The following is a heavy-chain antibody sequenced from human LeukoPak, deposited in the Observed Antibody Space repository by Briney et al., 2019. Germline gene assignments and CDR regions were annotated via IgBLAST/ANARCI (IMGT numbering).Heavy chain of an antibody. D-gene: IGHD4/OR15-4a*01. CDR2: IYSGGST. V-gene: IGHV3-53*01. J-gene: IGHJ4*02. Sequence: PGGSLRLSCSASGFTFTTYGMNWVRQAPGKGLEWVSFIYSGGSTHYSDSVKGRFTISRDNSKNTLYLQMNSLRAEDTAVYYCARRAGAYSHPYDYWGQGTLVTVSS. CDR3: ARRAGAYSHPYDY. CDR1: GFTFTTYG.